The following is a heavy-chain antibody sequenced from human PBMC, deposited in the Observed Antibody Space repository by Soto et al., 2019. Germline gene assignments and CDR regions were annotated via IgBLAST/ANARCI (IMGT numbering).Heavy chain of an antibody. CDR1: GYTFTSFY. CDR3: AKPQIARHYYYGMEV. V-gene: IGHV1-46*01. J-gene: IGHJ6*02. CDR2: INPSGTTT. Sequence: QVQLVQSGAEVNKPGASVKVSCKASGYTFTSFYMHWVRQAPGQGLEWMGIINPSGTTTDYAQKFQGIVTMTRDTSTSTYSMELISLTSEDTAVYYCAKPQIARHYYYGMEVWGQGTAVTVS.